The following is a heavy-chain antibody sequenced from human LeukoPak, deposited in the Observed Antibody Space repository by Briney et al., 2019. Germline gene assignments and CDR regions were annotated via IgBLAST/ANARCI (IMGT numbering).Heavy chain of an antibody. V-gene: IGHV3-11*01. CDR1: GFTFSDYY. Sequence: GGSLRLSWAAPGFTFSDYYMSWIRQAPGKGLEWVSYISSSGSTIYYADSVRGRFTISRDNAKNSLYLQMNSLRAEDTAVYYCARDPPSPYDSSGFSPDAFDIWGQGTMVTVSS. D-gene: IGHD3-22*01. CDR2: ISSSGSTI. CDR3: ARDPPSPYDSSGFSPDAFDI. J-gene: IGHJ3*02.